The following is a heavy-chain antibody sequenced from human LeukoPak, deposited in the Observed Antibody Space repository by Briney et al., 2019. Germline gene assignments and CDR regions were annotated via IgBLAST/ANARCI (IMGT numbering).Heavy chain of an antibody. CDR3: ASSQNYYDSVDY. V-gene: IGHV3-11*01. CDR2: ISSSGSTI. D-gene: IGHD3-22*01. J-gene: IGHJ4*02. Sequence: QSGGSLRLSCAASGFTFSDYYKSWIRQAPGKGLEWVSYISSSGSTIYYADSVKGRFTISRDNAKNSLYLQMNSLRAEDTAVYYCASSQNYYDSVDYWGQGTLVTVSS. CDR1: GFTFSDYY.